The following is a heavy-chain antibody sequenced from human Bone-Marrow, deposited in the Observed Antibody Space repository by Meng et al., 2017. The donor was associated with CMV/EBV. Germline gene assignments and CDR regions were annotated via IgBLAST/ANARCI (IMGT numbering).Heavy chain of an antibody. CDR2: ISGSGGST. J-gene: IGHJ4*02. CDR1: GFTFSSYA. V-gene: IGHV3-23*01. Sequence: GESLKISCAASGFTFSSYAMSWVRQAPGKGLEWVSAISGSGGSTYYADSVKGRFTISRDNSKNTLYLQMNSLRAEDTAVYYCARVSPGIAVDYWGQGTLVTVSS. CDR3: ARVSPGIAVDY. D-gene: IGHD6-13*01.